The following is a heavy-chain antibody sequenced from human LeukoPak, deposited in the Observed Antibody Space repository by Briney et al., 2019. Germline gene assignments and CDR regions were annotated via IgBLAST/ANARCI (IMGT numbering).Heavy chain of an antibody. CDR3: ARLSQYYDSPTHYLDY. CDR1: GGSISSYY. J-gene: IGHJ4*02. Sequence: SETLSLTCTVSGGSISSYYWSWIRQPPGKGLEWIGYISYSGSTNYNPSLKSRVTISLDTSKNQFSLKLSSVTAADTAVYYCARLSQYYDSPTHYLDYWGQGILVTVSS. D-gene: IGHD2/OR15-2a*01. CDR2: ISYSGST. V-gene: IGHV4-59*08.